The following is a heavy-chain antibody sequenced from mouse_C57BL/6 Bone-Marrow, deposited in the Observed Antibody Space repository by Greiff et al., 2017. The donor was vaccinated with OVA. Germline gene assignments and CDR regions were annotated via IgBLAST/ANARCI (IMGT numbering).Heavy chain of an antibody. CDR2: INPNNGGT. Sequence: EVKLQESGPELVKPGASVKMSCKASGYTFTDYNMHWVKQSHGKSLEWIGYINPNNGGTSYNQKFKGKATLTVNKSSSTAYMELRSLTSEDSAVYYCARDPTYYGSSYAMDYWGQGTSVTVSS. V-gene: IGHV1-22*01. J-gene: IGHJ4*01. CDR3: ARDPTYYGSSYAMDY. CDR1: GYTFTDYN. D-gene: IGHD1-1*01.